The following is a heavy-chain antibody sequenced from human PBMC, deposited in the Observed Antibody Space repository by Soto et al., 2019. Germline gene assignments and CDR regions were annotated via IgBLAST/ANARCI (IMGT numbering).Heavy chain of an antibody. CDR1: GGTFSSYT. CDR3: AMLYSSSPRCYRAY. CDR2: IIPILGIA. V-gene: IGHV1-69*02. D-gene: IGHD2-2*02. J-gene: IGHJ4*02. Sequence: QVHLVQSGAEVKKPGSSVKVSCKASGGTFSSYTISWVRQAPGQVLEWMGRIIPILGIANYAQKFQGRVTTNASKSTSTAYMELSSLSCEDTAVYYWAMLYSSSPRCYRAYWGPGTRVSVSS.